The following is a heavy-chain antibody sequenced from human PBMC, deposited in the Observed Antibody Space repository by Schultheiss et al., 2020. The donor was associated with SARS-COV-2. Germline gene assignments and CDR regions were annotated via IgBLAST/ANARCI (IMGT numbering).Heavy chain of an antibody. CDR3: ARSGYDYYYYYYYMDV. V-gene: IGHV4-4*08. CDR2: IYTSGST. J-gene: IGHJ6*03. Sequence: SETLSLTCTVSGGSISSYYWSWIRQPPGKGLEWIGRIYTSGSTNYNPSLKSRVTISVDTSKNQFSLKLSSVTAADTAVYYCARSGYDYYYYYYYMDVWGKGTTVTVSS. D-gene: IGHD5-12*01. CDR1: GGSISSYY.